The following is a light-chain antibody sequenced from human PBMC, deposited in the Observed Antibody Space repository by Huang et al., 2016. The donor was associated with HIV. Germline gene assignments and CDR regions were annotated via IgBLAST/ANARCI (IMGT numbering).Light chain of an antibody. CDR3: MQGTHWPLT. Sequence: DVVMTQSPLSLPVTLGQPASISCRSSQSLVHSDGNTYLNWVHQRPGQSPRRLIYKVSNRDSGVPDRFSGSGSGTDFTLKISRLEAEDVGVYYCMQGTHWPLTFGGGTKVEIK. V-gene: IGKV2-30*02. CDR2: KVS. J-gene: IGKJ4*01. CDR1: QSLVHSDGNTY.